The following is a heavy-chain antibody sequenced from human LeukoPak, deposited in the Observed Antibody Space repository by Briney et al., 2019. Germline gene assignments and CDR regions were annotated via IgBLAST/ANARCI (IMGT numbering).Heavy chain of an antibody. V-gene: IGHV4-59*01. J-gene: IGHJ3*02. CDR3: ARRLRKTFDAFDI. CDR1: GGSISSYY. Sequence: SETLSLTCTVSGGSISSYYWSWIRQPPGKGLEWIGYIYYSGSTNYNPFLKSRVTISVDTSKNQFSLKLSSVTAADTAVYYCARRLRKTFDAFDIWGQGTMVTVSS. D-gene: IGHD4-17*01. CDR2: IYYSGST.